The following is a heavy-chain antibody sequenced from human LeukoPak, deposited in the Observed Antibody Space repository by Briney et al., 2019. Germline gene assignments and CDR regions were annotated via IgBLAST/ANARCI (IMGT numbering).Heavy chain of an antibody. CDR1: GFTFSSYG. D-gene: IGHD3-10*01. CDR3: AKGHYYGSGSLDY. Sequence: GGSLRLSCAASGFTFSSYGMSWVRQAPGKGLEWASAIGGRDGSTYYADSVRGRFTISRDNSKNTLYVQMNSLRAEDTAVYYCAKGHYYGSGSLDYWGQGTLVTVSS. J-gene: IGHJ4*02. CDR2: IGGRDGST. V-gene: IGHV3-23*01.